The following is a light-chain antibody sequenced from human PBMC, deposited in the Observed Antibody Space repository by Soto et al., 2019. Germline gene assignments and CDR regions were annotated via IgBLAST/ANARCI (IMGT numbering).Light chain of an antibody. J-gene: IGLJ2*01. V-gene: IGLV2-14*01. CDR3: SSYTGRTTVI. CDR2: EVS. Sequence: QSVLTQPASVSGSPGQSITISCTGTNSDVGAFEYVSWYQQHPGKAPKILIYEVSNRPSGVSNRFSGSKSGNTASLTISGLQAEDEADYYCSSYTGRTTVIFGGGTQLTVL. CDR1: NSDVGAFEY.